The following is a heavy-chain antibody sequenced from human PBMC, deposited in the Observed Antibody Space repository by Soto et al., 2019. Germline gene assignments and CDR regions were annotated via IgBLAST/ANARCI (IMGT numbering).Heavy chain of an antibody. CDR1: GGSISSYY. D-gene: IGHD5-18*01. Sequence: QVQLQESGPGLVKPSETLSLTCTVSGGSISSYYWSWIRQPPGKRLEWIGYIYYSGSTNYNPSLKSRVTISVDTSKNQFSLKLSSVPAADTAVYYCARGIQLWSITYYFDYWGQGTLVTVSS. CDR2: IYYSGST. CDR3: ARGIQLWSITYYFDY. J-gene: IGHJ4*02. V-gene: IGHV4-59*01.